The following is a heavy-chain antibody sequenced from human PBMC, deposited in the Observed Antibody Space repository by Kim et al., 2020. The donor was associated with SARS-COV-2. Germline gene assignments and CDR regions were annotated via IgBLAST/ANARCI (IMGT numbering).Heavy chain of an antibody. J-gene: IGHJ4*02. V-gene: IGHV4-59*01. Sequence: NPSLKSRVTISVDTSKNQFSLKLSSVTAADTAVYYCAREVGYYYGSGFDYWGQGTLVTVSS. D-gene: IGHD3-10*01. CDR3: AREVGYYYGSGFDY.